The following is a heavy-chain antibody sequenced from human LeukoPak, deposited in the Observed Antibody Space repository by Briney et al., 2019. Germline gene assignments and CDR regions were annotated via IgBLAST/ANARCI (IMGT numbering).Heavy chain of an antibody. V-gene: IGHV3-30*02. CDR3: AKDTTSGWYWVEYYFGY. D-gene: IGHD6-19*01. CDR2: IRYDGSNK. Sequence: PGGSLRLSCAASGFTFSSYGMHWVRQAPGKGLEWVAFIRYDGSNKYYADSVKGRFTISRDNSKNTLYLQMNSLRAEDTAVYYCAKDTTSGWYWVEYYFGYWGQGTLVTVSS. J-gene: IGHJ4*02. CDR1: GFTFSSYG.